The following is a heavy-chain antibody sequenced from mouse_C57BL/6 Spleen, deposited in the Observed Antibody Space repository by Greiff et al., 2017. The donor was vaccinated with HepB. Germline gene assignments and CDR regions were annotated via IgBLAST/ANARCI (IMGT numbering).Heavy chain of an antibody. CDR3: ARNYYYGRDYYAMDY. Sequence: EVKLQESGPGLVKPSQSLSLTCSVTGYSITSGYYWNWIRQFPGNKLEWMGYISYDGSNNYNPSLKNRISITRDTSKNQFFLKLNSVTTEDTATYYCARNYYYGRDYYAMDYWGQGTSVTVSS. J-gene: IGHJ4*01. V-gene: IGHV3-6*01. CDR1: GYSITSGYY. D-gene: IGHD1-1*01. CDR2: ISYDGSN.